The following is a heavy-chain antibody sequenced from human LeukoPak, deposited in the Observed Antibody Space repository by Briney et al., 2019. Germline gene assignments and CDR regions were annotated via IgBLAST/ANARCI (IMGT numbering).Heavy chain of an antibody. J-gene: IGHJ4*02. CDR3: ARDRTTVMRGDY. CDR1: GFTFSSYS. D-gene: IGHD4-17*01. V-gene: IGHV3-21*01. Sequence: GGSLSLSCAASGFTFSSYSMNWVRQAPGKGLEWVSSISSSSSYIYYADSVKGRFTISRDNAKNSLYLQMNSLRAEDTAVYYCARDRTTVMRGDYWGQGTLVTVSS. CDR2: ISSSSSYI.